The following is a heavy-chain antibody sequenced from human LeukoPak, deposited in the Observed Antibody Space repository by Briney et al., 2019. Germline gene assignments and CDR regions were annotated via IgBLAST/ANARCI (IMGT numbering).Heavy chain of an antibody. CDR2: IYTSGST. Sequence: SETLSLTCTVSGGSISSSSYYWGWIRQPPGKGLEWIGRIYTSGSTNYNPSLKSRVTMSVDTSKNQFSLKLSSVTAADTAVYYCATRRGWVDYWGQGTLVTVSS. V-gene: IGHV4-39*07. CDR1: GGSISSSSYY. J-gene: IGHJ4*02. CDR3: ATRRGWVDY. D-gene: IGHD3-16*01.